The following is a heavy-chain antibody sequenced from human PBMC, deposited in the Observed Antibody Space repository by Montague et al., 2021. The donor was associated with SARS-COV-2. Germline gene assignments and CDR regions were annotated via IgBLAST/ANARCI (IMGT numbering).Heavy chain of an antibody. CDR2: IYWDDDK. CDR3: AHRRPLWGYFDD. J-gene: IGHJ4*02. Sequence: VKPTQTLTLTCTFSGFSLSTSGVGVGWIRQPPGKALEWLALIYWDDDKRYSPSLKSRLTITKDTSKNQVVLTVTNMDPVDTATYYCAHRRPLWGYFDDWGQGTLVTVSS. D-gene: IGHD7-27*01. V-gene: IGHV2-5*02. CDR1: GFSLSTSGVG.